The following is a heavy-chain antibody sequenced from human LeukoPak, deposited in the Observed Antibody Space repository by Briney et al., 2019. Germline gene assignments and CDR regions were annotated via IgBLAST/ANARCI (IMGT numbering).Heavy chain of an antibody. Sequence: GGSLRLSCVASGFTFDDYAMHWVRQAPGKGLEWVSGISWNSGSIGYADSVKGRFTISRDNAKNSLYLQMNSLRAEDTALYYCAKDIGAVAGYAFDIWGQGTMVTVSS. V-gene: IGHV3-9*01. CDR3: AKDIGAVAGYAFDI. D-gene: IGHD6-19*01. CDR2: ISWNSGSI. CDR1: GFTFDDYA. J-gene: IGHJ3*02.